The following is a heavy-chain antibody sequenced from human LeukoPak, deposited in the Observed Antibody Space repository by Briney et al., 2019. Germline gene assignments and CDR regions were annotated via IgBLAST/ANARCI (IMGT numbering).Heavy chain of an antibody. CDR3: ARESYSNFLRYNWFDP. V-gene: IGHV3-23*01. D-gene: IGHD4-11*01. J-gene: IGHJ5*02. CDR1: GFTFSSYA. CDR2: ISGSGGST. Sequence: PGGSLRLSCAASGFTFSSYAMSWVRQAPGKGLEWVSAISGSGGSTYYADSVKGRFTISRDNSKNTLYLQMNSLRAEGTAVYYCARESYSNFLRYNWFDPWGQGTLVTVSS.